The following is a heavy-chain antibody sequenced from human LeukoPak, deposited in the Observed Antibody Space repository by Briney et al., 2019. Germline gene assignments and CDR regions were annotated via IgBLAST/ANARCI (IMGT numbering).Heavy chain of an antibody. CDR1: GYTFTGYY. Sequence: EASVKVSCKASGYTFTGYYMHWVRQAPGQGLEWMGWINPNSGDTNYAQKFQGRVTMTRDTSISTAYMELSRLRSDDTAVYYCASLVAAAGTGRNFDYWGQGTLVTVSS. CDR3: ASLVAAAGTGRNFDY. D-gene: IGHD6-13*01. J-gene: IGHJ4*02. CDR2: INPNSGDT. V-gene: IGHV1-2*02.